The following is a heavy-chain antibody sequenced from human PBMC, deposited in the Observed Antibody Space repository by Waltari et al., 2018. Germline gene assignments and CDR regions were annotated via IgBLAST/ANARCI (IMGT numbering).Heavy chain of an antibody. CDR3: ARDPSFGSSWGVDY. V-gene: IGHV3-33*01. D-gene: IGHD6-13*01. CDR1: GFTFSSYG. Sequence: QVQLVESGGGVVQPGRSLRLSCAASGFTFSSYGMHWVRQAPGKGLEWVAVIWYDGSNKYYADSVKGRFTISRDNSKNTLYLQMNSLRAEDTAVYYCARDPSFGSSWGVDYWGQGTLVIVSS. CDR2: IWYDGSNK. J-gene: IGHJ4*02.